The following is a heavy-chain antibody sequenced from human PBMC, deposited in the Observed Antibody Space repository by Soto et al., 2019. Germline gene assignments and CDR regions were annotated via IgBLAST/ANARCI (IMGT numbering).Heavy chain of an antibody. CDR1: GFTFSSYA. CDR2: ISGSGGST. Sequence: EVQLLESGGGLVQPGGSLRLSCAASGFTFSSYAMSWVRQAPGKGLEWVSAISGSGGSTYYADSGKGRFTISRDNSKNTLYLQRHSLRAEDTDLYDCAKDSGLLRDWSFDLWGRGTLVTVSS. CDR3: AKDSGLLRDWSFDL. D-gene: IGHD3-22*01. V-gene: IGHV3-23*01. J-gene: IGHJ2*01.